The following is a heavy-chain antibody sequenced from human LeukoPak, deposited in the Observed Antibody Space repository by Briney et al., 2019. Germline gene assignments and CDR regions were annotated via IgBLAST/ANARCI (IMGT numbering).Heavy chain of an antibody. CDR2: TAHRGST. Sequence: SETLSLTCDVSGYSISGGYFWGWIRQPPGMGLEWIGSTAHRGSTYYNPSLKGRVSISIDGSKNQFSLSLASVTGADTAIYYCARVTRNSGWFFDYWGQGTLATVSS. CDR3: ARVTRNSGWFFDY. D-gene: IGHD6-19*01. CDR1: GYSISGGYF. V-gene: IGHV4-38-2*01. J-gene: IGHJ4*02.